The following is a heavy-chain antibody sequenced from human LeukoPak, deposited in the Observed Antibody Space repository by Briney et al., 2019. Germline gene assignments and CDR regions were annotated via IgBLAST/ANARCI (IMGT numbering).Heavy chain of an antibody. CDR2: ISGSGGST. CDR1: GFTFSSYA. V-gene: IGHV3-23*01. Sequence: QTGGSRRLSCAASGFTFSSYAMSWVRQAPGKGLEWVSAISGSGGSTYYADSVKGRFTISRDNSKNTLYLQMNSLRAEDTAVYYCAKDIVVVPADAFDYWGQGTLVTVSS. CDR3: AKDIVVVPADAFDY. J-gene: IGHJ4*02. D-gene: IGHD2-2*01.